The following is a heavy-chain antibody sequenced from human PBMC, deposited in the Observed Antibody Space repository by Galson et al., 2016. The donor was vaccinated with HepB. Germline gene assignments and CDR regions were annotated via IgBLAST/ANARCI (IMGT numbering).Heavy chain of an antibody. V-gene: IGHV3-23*05. Sequence: YADSVKGRFTISRDNSKNTLYLQTNSLRAEDTAVYYCAKGTAEYSSPRFDYWGQGTLVTVSS. D-gene: IGHD6-6*01. CDR3: AKGTAEYSSPRFDY. J-gene: IGHJ4*02.